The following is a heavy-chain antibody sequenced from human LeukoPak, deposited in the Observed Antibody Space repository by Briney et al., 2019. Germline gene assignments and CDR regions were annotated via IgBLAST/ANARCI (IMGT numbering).Heavy chain of an antibody. CDR1: GGSFSGYY. CDR3: ARGRPYGSGRYYYYYMDV. Sequence: SETLSLTCAVYGGSFSGYYWGWIRQPPGKGLEWIGEINHSGSTNYNPSLKSRVTISVDTSKNQFSLKLSSVTAADTAVYYCARGRPYGSGRYYYYYMDVWGKGTTVTVSS. D-gene: IGHD3-10*01. J-gene: IGHJ6*03. CDR2: INHSGST. V-gene: IGHV4-34*01.